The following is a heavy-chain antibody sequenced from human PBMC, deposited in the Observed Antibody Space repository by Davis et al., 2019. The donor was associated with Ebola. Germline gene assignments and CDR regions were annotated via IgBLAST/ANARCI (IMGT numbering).Heavy chain of an antibody. CDR2: IIPILGIP. D-gene: IGHD3-22*01. CDR3: ARDHYYYDSSGYYYGFGGFDP. V-gene: IGHV1-69*04. CDR1: GGTFSSYA. J-gene: IGHJ5*02. Sequence: AASVKLSCKASGGTFSSYAISWVRQAPGQGLEWMGRIIPILGIPNYAQKFQGRVTITADKSTSTAYMDLSSLRSEDTAVYYCARDHYYYDSSGYYYGFGGFDPWGQGTLVTVSS.